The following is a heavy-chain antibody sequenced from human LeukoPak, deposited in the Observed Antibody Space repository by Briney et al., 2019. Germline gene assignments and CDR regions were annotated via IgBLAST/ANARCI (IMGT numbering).Heavy chain of an antibody. D-gene: IGHD5-18*01. CDR2: IYTSGST. J-gene: IGHJ5*02. V-gene: IGHV4-61*09. Sequence: SETLSLTCTVSGGSISSGSFYWSWIRQPAGKELEWIGHIYTSGSTNYHPSLKSRVPISVESSKSQFYLPMSSVTAAGRAVYYCARAGGGVYVDTDILNWFDPWGQGTLVTVSS. CDR1: GGSISSGSFY. CDR3: ARAGGGVYVDTDILNWFDP.